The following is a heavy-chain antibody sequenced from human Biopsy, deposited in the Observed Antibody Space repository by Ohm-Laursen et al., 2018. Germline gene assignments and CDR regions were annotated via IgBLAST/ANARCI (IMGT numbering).Heavy chain of an antibody. D-gene: IGHD2-15*01. V-gene: IGHV4-34*08. Sequence: SETLSLTWAVFGKTFSDYQWSWIRQPPGKGLEWIGQINQAGTTNYNPSLKSRVSIYADASKYEFSLRLTSVTAADTAVYLCGNEVHGRDYWGLGAQVTVSS. CDR3: GNEVHGRDY. CDR1: GKTFSDYQ. J-gene: IGHJ4*02. CDR2: INQAGTT.